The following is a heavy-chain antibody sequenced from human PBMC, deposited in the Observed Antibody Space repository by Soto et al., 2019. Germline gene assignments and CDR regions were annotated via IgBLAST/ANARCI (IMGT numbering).Heavy chain of an antibody. CDR2: MNPNTGNT. CDR3: ARGASP. CDR1: GYTFTSSD. J-gene: IGHJ5*02. V-gene: IGHV1-8*01. Sequence: QVQLVQSGAEVKKPGASVKVSCKASGYTFTSSDINWVRQATGQGLEWMGWMNPNTGNTGYAQKFQGRITLTRSTSFSTAYLELSSLNSDDSAVYYCARGASPWGQGTLVTVSS.